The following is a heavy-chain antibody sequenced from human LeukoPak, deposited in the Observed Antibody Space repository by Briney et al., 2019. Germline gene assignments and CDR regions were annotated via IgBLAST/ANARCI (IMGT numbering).Heavy chain of an antibody. CDR1: GYTFTSYY. CDR3: ARGRLVSGYSSGQPNFDY. Sequence: ASVTVSCKASGYTFTSYYMHWVRQAPGQGLEWMGIINPSGGSTSYAQKFQGRVTMTRDTSTSTVYMELSSLRSEDTAVYYCARGRLVSGYSSGQPNFDYWGQGTLVTVSS. J-gene: IGHJ4*02. V-gene: IGHV1-46*01. CDR2: INPSGGST. D-gene: IGHD6-19*01.